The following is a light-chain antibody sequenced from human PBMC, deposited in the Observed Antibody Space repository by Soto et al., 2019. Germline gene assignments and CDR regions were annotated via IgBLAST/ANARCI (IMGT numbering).Light chain of an antibody. CDR1: QSVLYSSKNKNF. V-gene: IGKV4-1*01. CDR2: WAS. Sequence: DIVLTQSPDSLAVSLGERATINCKSSQSVLYSSKNKNFLGWYQQQPGQPPKLLINWASTREPGVPDRFSGSGSGTDFPLTISSLQAEDVAVYYCQKYHRTPYSFGGGTKVEIQ. J-gene: IGKJ4*01. CDR3: QKYHRTPYS.